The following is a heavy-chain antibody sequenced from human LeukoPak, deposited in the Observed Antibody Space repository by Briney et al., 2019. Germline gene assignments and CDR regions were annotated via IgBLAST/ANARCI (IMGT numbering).Heavy chain of an antibody. CDR3: ARGPQLRCSGGSCYDRRYYFDY. V-gene: IGHV1-69*02. CDR1: GGTFTSYT. Sequence: GSSVKVSCKASGGTFTSYTISWVRQAPGQGLEWMGRIIPIVGIANYAQKFQGRVTITADKSTSTAYMELSSLRSEDTAVYYCARGPQLRCSGGSCYDRRYYFDYWGQGTLVTVSS. CDR2: IIPIVGIA. J-gene: IGHJ4*02. D-gene: IGHD2-15*01.